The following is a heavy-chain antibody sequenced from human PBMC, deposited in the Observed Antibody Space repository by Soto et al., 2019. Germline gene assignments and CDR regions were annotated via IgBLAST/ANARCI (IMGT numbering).Heavy chain of an antibody. D-gene: IGHD3-10*01. CDR3: AGGACRFVEYPNYYYNCMVV. CDR1: GGSFSGYY. CDR2: INHSGST. V-gene: IGHV4-34*01. Sequence: SETLSLTCAVYGGSFSGYYWSWIRQPPGKGLEWIGEINHSGSTNYNPSLKSRVTISVDTSKNQFSLKLSSVTAADTAVYYCAGGACRFVEYPNYYYNCMVVWGQGITVSVSS. J-gene: IGHJ6*02.